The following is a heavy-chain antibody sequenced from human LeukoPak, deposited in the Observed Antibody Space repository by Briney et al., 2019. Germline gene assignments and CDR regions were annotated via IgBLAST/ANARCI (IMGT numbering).Heavy chain of an antibody. CDR2: INHSGST. V-gene: IGHV4-34*01. CDR3: AREAAVAGRSGWFDP. J-gene: IGHJ5*02. Sequence: TSSETLSFTCAVYGGSFSGYYWSWIRQPPGKGLEWIGEINHSGSTNYNPSLKSRVTISVDTSKNQFSLKLSSVTAADTAVYYCAREAAVAGRSGWFDPWGQGTLVTVSS. D-gene: IGHD6-19*01. CDR1: GGSFSGYY.